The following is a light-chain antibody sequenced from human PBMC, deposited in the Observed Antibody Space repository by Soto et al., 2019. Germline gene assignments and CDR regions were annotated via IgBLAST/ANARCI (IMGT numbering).Light chain of an antibody. V-gene: IGKV1-39*01. CDR2: AAS. CDR1: QSISSY. Sequence: DIQMTQSPCSLSASXGDRVTITCRASQSISSYLNWYQQKPGKVPKLLIYAASSLQSGVPSRFSGSGSGTDFTLTISSLQPEDFATYYCQQSYSTPRTFGQGTKVDIK. CDR3: QQSYSTPRT. J-gene: IGKJ1*01.